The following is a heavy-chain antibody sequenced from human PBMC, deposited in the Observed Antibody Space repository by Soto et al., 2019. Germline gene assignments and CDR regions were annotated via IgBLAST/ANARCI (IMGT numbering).Heavy chain of an antibody. CDR1: GFTLSTYA. CDR3: ASGPYSGNYFPFDY. D-gene: IGHD1-26*01. J-gene: IGHJ4*02. Sequence: GRSLRLSCAGSGFTLSTYAMSWVRQAPGKGLEWVSAISGSGGSTYYADSVKGRFTISRDNSKNTLYLQMNSLRAEDTAVYYCASGPYSGNYFPFDYWGQGTQVTVSS. CDR2: ISGSGGST. V-gene: IGHV3-23*01.